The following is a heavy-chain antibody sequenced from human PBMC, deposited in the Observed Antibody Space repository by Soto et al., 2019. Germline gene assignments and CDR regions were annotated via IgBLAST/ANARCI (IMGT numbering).Heavy chain of an antibody. CDR1: GFTLTRYR. J-gene: IGHJ4*02. CDR3: AREYEDLTSNFDY. D-gene: IGHD3-3*01. CDR2: ISSNTNYI. V-gene: IGHV3-21*06. Sequence: PGGSLRLSCAASGFTLTRYRMNWVRQAPGKGLEWVSSISSNTNYIYYGDSMKGRSTISRDNANNSLYLEMNILRAEDTAVYYCAREYEDLTSNFDYWGQGTLVTVSS.